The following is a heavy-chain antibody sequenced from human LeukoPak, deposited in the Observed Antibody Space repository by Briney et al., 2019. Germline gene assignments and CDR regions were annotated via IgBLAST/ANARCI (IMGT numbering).Heavy chain of an antibody. CDR2: IIPIFGTA. CDR1: GGTFSSYA. Sequence: SVTVSCKASGGTFSSYAISWVRQAPGQGLEWMGGIIPIFGTANYAQKFQGRVTITADESTSTAYMELSSLRSEDTAVYYCARSRREEADSSGLYNGHRGVDLDYWGQGTLVTVSS. V-gene: IGHV1-69*01. D-gene: IGHD6-19*01. J-gene: IGHJ4*02. CDR3: ARSRREEADSSGLYNGHRGVDLDY.